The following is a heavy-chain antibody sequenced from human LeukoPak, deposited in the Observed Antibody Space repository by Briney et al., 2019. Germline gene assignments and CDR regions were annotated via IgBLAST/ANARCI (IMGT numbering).Heavy chain of an antibody. CDR1: DGSISSSSYY. CDR3: ARDLRVGFYYDSSGSYSFDP. Sequence: PSETLSLTCTVADGSISSSSYYWGWIRQPPGKGLEWIASIYSSGGTYYNPSLKSRVTISVDTSKNQFSLKLSSVTAADTAVYYCARDLRVGFYYDSSGSYSFDPWGQGTLVTVSS. CDR2: IYSSGGT. J-gene: IGHJ5*02. D-gene: IGHD3-22*01. V-gene: IGHV4-39*07.